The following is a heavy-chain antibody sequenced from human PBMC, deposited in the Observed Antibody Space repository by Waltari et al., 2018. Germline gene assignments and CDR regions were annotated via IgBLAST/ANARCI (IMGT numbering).Heavy chain of an antibody. D-gene: IGHD6-13*01. CDR2: MSSSSSFV. J-gene: IGHJ5*02. CDR3: VTEKTASGTGWFDP. CDR1: GFTLSPYG. Sequence: EAHLVESGGGLVKPGGSLRLACAASGFTLSPYGMNWVRQAPGKGLEWVAYMSSSSSFVYYADSVKGRFTISRDNAKSSLFLQMNSLRGEDTAIYYCVTEKTASGTGWFDPWGQGTLVTVSS. V-gene: IGHV3-21*01.